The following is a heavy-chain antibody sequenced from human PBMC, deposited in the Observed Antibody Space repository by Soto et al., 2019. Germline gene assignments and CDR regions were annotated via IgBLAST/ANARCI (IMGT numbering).Heavy chain of an antibody. CDR1: GFTFSSYG. CDR2: ISYDGSNK. CDR3: XXXXXXXXXXXXLLDY. Sequence: QVQLVESGGGVVQPGRSLRLSCAASGFTFSSYGMHWVRQAPGKGLXXXAVISYDGSNKYYADSVKGRFTISRDNSKXXXXXXXXXXXXXXXXXXXXXXXXXXXXXXXXLLDYWGQGTLVTVSS. V-gene: IGHV3-30*03. J-gene: IGHJ4*02.